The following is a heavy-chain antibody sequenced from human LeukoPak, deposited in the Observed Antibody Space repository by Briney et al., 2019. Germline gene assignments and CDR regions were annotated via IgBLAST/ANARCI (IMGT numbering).Heavy chain of an antibody. CDR2: IYYSGST. CDR1: GASISSYY. Sequence: SETLSLTCTVSGASISSYYWSWIRQPPGKGLEWIGYIYYSGSTYYNPSLKSRVTISVDTSKNQFSLKLSSVTAADTAVYYCAGSEVLLWFGELWSYHRYNWFDPWGQGTLVTVSS. V-gene: IGHV4-59*06. D-gene: IGHD3-10*01. CDR3: AGSEVLLWFGELWSYHRYNWFDP. J-gene: IGHJ5*02.